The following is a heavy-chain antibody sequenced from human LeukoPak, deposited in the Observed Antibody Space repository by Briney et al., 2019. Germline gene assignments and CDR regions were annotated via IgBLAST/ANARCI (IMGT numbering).Heavy chain of an antibody. D-gene: IGHD2-15*01. J-gene: IGHJ4*02. Sequence: WETLSLTCTVSGGSISSSSYYWGWIRQPPGKGLEWIGSIHYSGSTYYNPSLKSRVTILVDRSKNQFSLKLSSVTAADTAVYYCARGGGCSGGSCYRPFDYWGQGTLVTVPS. CDR2: IHYSGST. CDR3: ARGGGCSGGSCYRPFDY. V-gene: IGHV4-39*07. CDR1: GGSISSSSYY.